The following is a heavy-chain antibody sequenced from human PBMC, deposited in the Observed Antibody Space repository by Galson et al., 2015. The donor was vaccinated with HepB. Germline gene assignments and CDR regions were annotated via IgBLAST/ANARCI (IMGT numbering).Heavy chain of an antibody. Sequence: SLRLSCAASGFTFSTYSMSWVRQAPGKGLEWVSSISSSSSDIYFAASVKGRFTVSRDNAKNSLYLQMNSLRAEDTAVYYCVRNEWLWFGKFDYWGLGTLVTVSS. V-gene: IGHV3-21*01. CDR3: VRNEWLWFGKFDY. CDR1: GFTFSTYS. J-gene: IGHJ4*02. D-gene: IGHD3-10*01. CDR2: ISSSSSDI.